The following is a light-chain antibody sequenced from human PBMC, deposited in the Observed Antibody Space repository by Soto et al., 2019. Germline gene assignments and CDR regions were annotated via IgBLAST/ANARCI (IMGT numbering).Light chain of an antibody. V-gene: IGKV1-9*01. Sequence: IPMTQSPSTLSGSVGDRVTITCRASQGISSYLAWYQQKPGKAPKRLIYAASTLQSGVPSRFSGSGSGTEFTLTISSLQPEDFATYYCQQLNSYSALTFGGGTKVDI. CDR2: AAS. CDR1: QGISSY. CDR3: QQLNSYSALT. J-gene: IGKJ4*01.